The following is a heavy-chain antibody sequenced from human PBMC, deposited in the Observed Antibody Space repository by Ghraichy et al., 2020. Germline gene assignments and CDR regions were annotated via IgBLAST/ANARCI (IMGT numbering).Heavy chain of an antibody. J-gene: IGHJ6*02. CDR1: GFTFSTYA. CDR2: ISGSGGNT. D-gene: IGHD5-18*01. V-gene: IGHV3-23*01. CDR3: AKDPRYRYGHGLDV. Sequence: GGSLRLSCAASGFTFSTYAMSWVRQAPGKGLEWVSTISGSGGNTYYADSVKGRFTISRDNSKNTLYLQMNSLRAEDTAVYYCAKDPRYRYGHGLDVWGQGTTVTVSS.